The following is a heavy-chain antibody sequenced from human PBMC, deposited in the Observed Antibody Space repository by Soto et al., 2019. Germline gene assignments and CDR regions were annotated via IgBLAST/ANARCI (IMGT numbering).Heavy chain of an antibody. CDR3: AKSVYNWNDGFFDY. D-gene: IGHD1-1*01. CDR1: GFTFSSYG. CDR2: ISYDEINK. Sequence: QVQLVESGGGVVQPGRSLRLSCAASGFTFSSYGMHWVRQAPGKGLEWVAIISYDEINKYYADSVKGRFTISRDNSKNTLYMQMNSLRAEDTAVYYCAKSVYNWNDGFFDYWGPGTLVTVSS. V-gene: IGHV3-30*18. J-gene: IGHJ4*02.